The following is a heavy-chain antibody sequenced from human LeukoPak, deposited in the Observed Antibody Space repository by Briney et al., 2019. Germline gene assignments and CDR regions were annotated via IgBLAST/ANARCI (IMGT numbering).Heavy chain of an antibody. CDR2: ISYDGNNI. D-gene: IGHD3-22*01. J-gene: IGHJ3*02. CDR1: GFTFSIYA. Sequence: GGSLRLSCGASGFTFSIYALHWVRQAPGKGREWLALISYDGNNIYYAHSVKGLFTISRDNSKNTLYLQMDSLRPADTAFYLCARDRVMIVVFDAFDIWGQGTMVTVSS. CDR3: ARDRVMIVVFDAFDI. V-gene: IGHV3-30*04.